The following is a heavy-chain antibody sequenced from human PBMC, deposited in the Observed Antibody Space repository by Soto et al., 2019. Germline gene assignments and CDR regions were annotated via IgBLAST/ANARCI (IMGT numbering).Heavy chain of an antibody. Sequence: QVQLVQSGAEVKKPGSSVKVSCKASGGTFSSYAISWVRQAPGQGLEWMGGIIPIFGTANYAQKFQGRVTIPADESPGPAYMELRSLRSEDTAVYYGAGEGLTRALYGMAVWGQGTTVTVSS. CDR1: GGTFSSYA. J-gene: IGHJ6*02. CDR3: AGEGLTRALYGMAV. D-gene: IGHD4-17*01. V-gene: IGHV1-69*01. CDR2: IIPIFGTA.